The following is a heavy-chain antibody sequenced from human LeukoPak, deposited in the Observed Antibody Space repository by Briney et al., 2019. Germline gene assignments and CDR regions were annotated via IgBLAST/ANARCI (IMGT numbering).Heavy chain of an antibody. V-gene: IGHV1-2*02. J-gene: IGHJ4*02. CDR2: INPNSGGT. CDR1: GYTFTGYY. CDR3: ATGYGGWSNYFDY. D-gene: IGHD6-19*01. Sequence: ASVKVSCKASGYTFTGYYMHWVRQAPGQGLEWMGWINPNSGGTNYAQKFQGRVTMTEDTSTDTAYMELSSLRSEDTAVYYCATGYGGWSNYFDYWGQGTLVTVSS.